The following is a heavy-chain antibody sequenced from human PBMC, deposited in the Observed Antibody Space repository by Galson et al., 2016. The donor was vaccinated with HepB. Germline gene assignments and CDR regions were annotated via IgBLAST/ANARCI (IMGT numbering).Heavy chain of an antibody. D-gene: IGHD2-21*01. CDR3: ARGNCGGHRSESHWYLDL. CDR1: GYTFTGHY. CDR2: INPNSGGT. J-gene: IGHJ2*01. Sequence: SVKVSCKASGYTFTGHYIHWVRQAPGQGLEWMGWINPNSGGTNFAQKFQGWVTMTRDTSISTAYMQLSRLTSDDTAVYYCARGNCGGHRSESHWYLDLWGRGTLVTVSS. V-gene: IGHV1-2*04.